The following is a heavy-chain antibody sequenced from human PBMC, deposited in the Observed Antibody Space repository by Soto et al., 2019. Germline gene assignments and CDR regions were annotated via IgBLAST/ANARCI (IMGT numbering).Heavy chain of an antibody. J-gene: IGHJ4*02. D-gene: IGHD4-17*01. CDR3: IGEHDGVLD. V-gene: IGHV3-72*01. Sequence: EVQLVESGGGLVQPGGSLRLSCAASGFTFSAYYMNWVRQAPGKGLEWVARIRNKANSYTTEYAASVKGRFTISRDDSKNSRYLQMNSLKTEDTAMYYCIGEHDGVLDWGQGTLVTVSS. CDR1: GFTFSAYY. CDR2: IRNKANSYTT.